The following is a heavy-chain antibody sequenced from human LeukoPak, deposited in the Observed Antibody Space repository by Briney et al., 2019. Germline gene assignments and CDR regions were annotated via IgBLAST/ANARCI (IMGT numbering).Heavy chain of an antibody. J-gene: IGHJ3*01. D-gene: IGHD5-12*01. V-gene: IGHV5-51*01. Sequence: GESLKIFCKGSGYRFASYWIGWGRQVPGKGLGWVGIIYPGDSDTRYSPSCQGQVSVPPDKSINTAYLQWSNLRATDTAMYYCARRVSSSGFDAFDVWGQGTMVTVSS. CDR1: GYRFASYW. CDR3: ARRVSSSGFDAFDV. CDR2: IYPGDSDT.